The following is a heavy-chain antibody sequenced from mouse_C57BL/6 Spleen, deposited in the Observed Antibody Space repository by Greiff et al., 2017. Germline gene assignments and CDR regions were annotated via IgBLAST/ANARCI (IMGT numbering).Heavy chain of an antibody. CDR2: IRSKSNNYAT. CDR1: GFSFNTYA. CDR3: VRHGYYGSSYAMDY. D-gene: IGHD1-1*01. J-gene: IGHJ4*01. V-gene: IGHV10-1*01. Sequence: EVQRVESGGGLVQPKGSLTLSCAASGFSFNTYAMTWVRQAPGKGLEWVARIRSKSNNYATYYADSVKDRFTISRDDSESMLYLQMNNLKAEDTAMYYCVRHGYYGSSYAMDYWGQGTSVTVAS.